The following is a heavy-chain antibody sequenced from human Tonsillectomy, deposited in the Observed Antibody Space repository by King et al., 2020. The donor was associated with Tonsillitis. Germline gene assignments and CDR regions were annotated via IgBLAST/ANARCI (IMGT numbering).Heavy chain of an antibody. Sequence: QLQESGPGLVKPSETLSLTCTVSGGSISSDYWSWIRQPAGKGLECIGRIYTSGSTNYNPSLKSRVTMSVDTTKTQFSLKLSSVTAADTAVYYCARARRLRFLSGYYVNWFDPWGQGTLVTVSS. CDR2: IYTSGST. CDR1: GGSISSDY. D-gene: IGHD3-3*01. CDR3: ARARRLRFLSGYYVNWFDP. J-gene: IGHJ5*02. V-gene: IGHV4-4*07.